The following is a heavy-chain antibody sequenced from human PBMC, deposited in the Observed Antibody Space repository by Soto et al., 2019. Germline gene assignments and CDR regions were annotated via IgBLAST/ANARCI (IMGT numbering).Heavy chain of an antibody. CDR2: ISYDGSNK. V-gene: IGHV3-30-3*01. Sequence: GGSLRLSCAASGFTFSSYAMHWVRQAPGKGLEWVAVISYDGSNKYYADSVKGRFTISRDNSKNTLYLQMNSLRAEDTAVYYCARDPLYYYDSSGPGAPDYYYYGMDVWGQGTTVTVS. D-gene: IGHD3-22*01. J-gene: IGHJ6*02. CDR1: GFTFSSYA. CDR3: ARDPLYYYDSSGPGAPDYYYYGMDV.